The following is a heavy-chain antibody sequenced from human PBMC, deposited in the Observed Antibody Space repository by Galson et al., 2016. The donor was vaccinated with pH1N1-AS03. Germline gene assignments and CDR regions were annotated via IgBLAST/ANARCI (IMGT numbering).Heavy chain of an antibody. J-gene: IGHJ4*02. V-gene: IGHV2-5*02. CDR3: ARSTHVNEGLDF. D-gene: IGHD2-8*01. CDR2: IFWDGET. CDR1: GFSLSTGGVH. Sequence: PALVKPTQTLTLTCTFSGFSLSTGGVHVAWIRQPPGKALEWLALIFWDGETRYRPSLRSRLTITKDTSKNQVGLTMTNMDPVDTATYYCARSTHVNEGLDFWGQGTLVTVSS.